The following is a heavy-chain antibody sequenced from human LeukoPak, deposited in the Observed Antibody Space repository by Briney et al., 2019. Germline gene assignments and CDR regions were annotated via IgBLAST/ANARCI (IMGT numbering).Heavy chain of an antibody. Sequence: SETLSLTCTVSGYSISSGYYWGWIRQPPGKGLEWIGSTYHSGSTYYNPSLKSRVTISVDTSKNQLSLKLSSVTAADTAVYYCASTVAGSLAWFDPWGQGTLVTVSS. CDR2: TYHSGST. CDR1: GYSISSGYY. V-gene: IGHV4-38-2*02. J-gene: IGHJ5*02. CDR3: ASTVAGSLAWFDP. D-gene: IGHD1-26*01.